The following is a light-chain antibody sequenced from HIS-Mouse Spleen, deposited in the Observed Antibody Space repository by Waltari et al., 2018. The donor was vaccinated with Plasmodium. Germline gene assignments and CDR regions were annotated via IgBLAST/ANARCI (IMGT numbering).Light chain of an antibody. Sequence: EIVLTQSPATLSLSPGERATLPCRASQRISSYLAWYQQKPGQAPRLLIYDASNRATGIPARFSGSGSGTDFTLTISSLEPEDIAVYYCQQRSNWPRVLTFGGGTKVEIK. CDR3: QQRSNWPRVLT. CDR1: QRISSY. J-gene: IGKJ4*01. CDR2: DAS. V-gene: IGKV3-11*01.